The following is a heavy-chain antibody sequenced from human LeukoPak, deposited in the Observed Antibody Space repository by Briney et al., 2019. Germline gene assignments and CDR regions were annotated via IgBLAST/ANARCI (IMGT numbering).Heavy chain of an antibody. V-gene: IGHV4-39*07. CDR1: GGSISSSSYY. D-gene: IGHD4-11*01. J-gene: IGHJ3*02. CDR3: ARDGLQSAFDI. Sequence: SETLSLTCTVSGGSISSSSYYWGWIRQPPGKGLEWIGSIYYSGSTYYNPSLKSRVTISVDTSKNQFSLKLSSVTAADTAVYYCARDGLQSAFDIWGQGTMVTVSS. CDR2: IYYSGST.